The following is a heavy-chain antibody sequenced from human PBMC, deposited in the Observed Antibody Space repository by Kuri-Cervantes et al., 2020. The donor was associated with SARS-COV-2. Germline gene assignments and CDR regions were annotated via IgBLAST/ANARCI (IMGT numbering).Heavy chain of an antibody. Sequence: ASVKVSCKASGYIFTDYYMHWVRQAPGQGLEWMGWINPNSGGTNYAQKFQGWVTMTRDTSISTAYMELSRLRSDDTAVYYCAKGLHLDYGDYLDYFDYWGQGTLVTVSS. CDR3: AKGLHLDYGDYLDYFDY. J-gene: IGHJ4*02. V-gene: IGHV1-2*04. CDR1: GYIFTDYY. CDR2: INPNSGGT. D-gene: IGHD4-17*01.